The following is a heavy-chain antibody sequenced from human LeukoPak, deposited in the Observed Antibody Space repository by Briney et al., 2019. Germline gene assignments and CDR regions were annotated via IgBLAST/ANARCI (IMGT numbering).Heavy chain of an antibody. Sequence: GGSLRLSCAASGFTFSSYEMNWVRQAPGKGLEWVSYISSSGSTIYYADSVKGRFTISRDNSKNTLSLQMNSLRGEDTAVYYCARETIAVVGQNFDLWGQGTLVTVSS. CDR2: ISSSGSTI. CDR3: ARETIAVVGQNFDL. V-gene: IGHV3-48*03. CDR1: GFTFSSYE. J-gene: IGHJ4*02. D-gene: IGHD6-19*01.